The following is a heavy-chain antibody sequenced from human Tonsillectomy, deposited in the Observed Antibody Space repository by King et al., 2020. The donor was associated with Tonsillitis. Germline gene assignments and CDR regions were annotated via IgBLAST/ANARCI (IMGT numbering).Heavy chain of an antibody. J-gene: IGHJ4*02. CDR1: GGSFSGYY. D-gene: IGHD3-3*01. V-gene: IGHV4-34*01. CDR2: ISHSGST. CDR3: ARGKYDFWSGYPDYFDY. Sequence: VQLQQWGAGLLKPSETLSLTCAVYGGSFSGYYWGWIRQPPGKGLEWIGEISHSGSTNYNPSLKSRVTISLDTSKNQFSLKLTSMTAADTAVYYCARGKYDFWSGYPDYFDYWGRGTPVTVSS.